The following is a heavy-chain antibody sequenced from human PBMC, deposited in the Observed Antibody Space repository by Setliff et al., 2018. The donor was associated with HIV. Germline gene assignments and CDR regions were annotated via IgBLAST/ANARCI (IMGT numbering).Heavy chain of an antibody. CDR1: GFTVSDTH. CDR3: ARGGNGDYISVGYYYFMDV. V-gene: IGHV3-53*05. CDR2: IYSDGRT. D-gene: IGHD4-17*01. Sequence: PGGSLRLSCAASGFTVSDTHMTWVRQAPGKGLEWVSFIYSDGRTYYAESVKGRFTISRDDSKNTLYLQMDNLRPEDTAVYSCARGGNGDYISVGYYYFMDVWGKGTTVTVSS. J-gene: IGHJ6*03.